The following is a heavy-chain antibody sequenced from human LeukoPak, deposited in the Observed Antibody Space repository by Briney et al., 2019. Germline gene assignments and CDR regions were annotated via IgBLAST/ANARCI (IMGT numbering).Heavy chain of an antibody. CDR2: INPNTGGT. D-gene: IGHD6-25*01. Sequence: AASVKVSCKVSEYTLTELSMHWVRQPPGQGLEWMGCINPNTGGTNYAHKFQGRVTMTRDTSISTAYMELSRLRSDDTAVYYCARGTGYSTGWFDPWGQGTLVTVSS. V-gene: IGHV1-2*02. J-gene: IGHJ5*02. CDR1: EYTLTELS. CDR3: ARGTGYSTGWFDP.